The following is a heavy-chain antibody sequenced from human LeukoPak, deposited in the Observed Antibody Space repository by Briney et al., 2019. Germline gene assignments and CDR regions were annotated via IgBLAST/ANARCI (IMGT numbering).Heavy chain of an antibody. V-gene: IGHV3-21*01. Sequence: PGGSLRLSCAASGFTFSTYSMNWVRQAPGKGLEWVSSISSSSIYIYYADSVKGRFTISRDNAKNSLYLQMNSLRAEDTAVYYCARDDRNGDTAMRYNWFDPWGQGTLVTVSS. CDR1: GFTFSTYS. CDR3: ARDDRNGDTAMRYNWFDP. D-gene: IGHD5-18*01. J-gene: IGHJ5*02. CDR2: ISSSSIYI.